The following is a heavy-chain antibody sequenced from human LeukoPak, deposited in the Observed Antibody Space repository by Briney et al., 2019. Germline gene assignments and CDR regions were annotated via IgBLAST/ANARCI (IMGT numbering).Heavy chain of an antibody. Sequence: GGSLRLSCTASGFTFGDYAMSWVRQAPGKGLEWVSAISGSGGSTYYADSVKGRFTISRDNSKNTLYLQMNSLRAEDTAVYYCAKSSGSSSQTPFDYWGQGTLVTVSS. V-gene: IGHV3-23*01. J-gene: IGHJ4*02. CDR1: GFTFGDYA. CDR2: ISGSGGST. CDR3: AKSSGSSSQTPFDY. D-gene: IGHD6-6*01.